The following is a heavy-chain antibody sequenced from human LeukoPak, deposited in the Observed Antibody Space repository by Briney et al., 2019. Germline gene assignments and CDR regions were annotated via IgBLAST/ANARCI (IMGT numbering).Heavy chain of an antibody. J-gene: IGHJ6*02. CDR1: GGTFSSYA. CDR3: ARALYYYDSSGYHPYGMDV. D-gene: IGHD3-22*01. V-gene: IGHV1-69*13. CDR2: IIPIFGTA. Sequence: SVNVSCTASGGTFSSYAISWVRQAPGQGLEWMGGIIPIFGTANYAQKFQGRVTITADESTSTAYMELSSLRSEDTAVYYCARALYYYDSSGYHPYGMDVWGQGTTVTVSS.